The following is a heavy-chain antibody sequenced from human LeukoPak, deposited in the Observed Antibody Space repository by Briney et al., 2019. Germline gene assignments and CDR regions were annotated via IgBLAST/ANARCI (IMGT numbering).Heavy chain of an antibody. Sequence: GGSLRLSCAASGCTFGTYAMSWLRRAPGKGLVWVSRINSDRRSTSYAASVQGRSTISRDNAKNTLYLQMNSLRAEDTAVYYCARVNYYYDSSSPWPHAFDIWGQGTMVTVSS. CDR1: GCTFGTYA. CDR3: ARVNYYYDSSSPWPHAFDI. V-gene: IGHV3-74*01. CDR2: INSDRRST. J-gene: IGHJ3*02. D-gene: IGHD3-22*01.